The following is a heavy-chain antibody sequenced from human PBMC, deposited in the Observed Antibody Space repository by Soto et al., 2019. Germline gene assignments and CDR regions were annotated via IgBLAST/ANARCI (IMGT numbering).Heavy chain of an antibody. CDR1: GGSISTSNW. Sequence: PSETLSLTCAVSGGSISTSNWWSWVRQPPGKGLEWIGEVYHSGSTNYNPSFKSRVAMSVDKSKNQFSLKLSSVTAADTAVYYCARSSSSLERYYFDYWGQGTLVTVSS. V-gene: IGHV4-4*02. CDR3: ARSSSSLERYYFDY. D-gene: IGHD6-13*01. CDR2: VYHSGST. J-gene: IGHJ4*02.